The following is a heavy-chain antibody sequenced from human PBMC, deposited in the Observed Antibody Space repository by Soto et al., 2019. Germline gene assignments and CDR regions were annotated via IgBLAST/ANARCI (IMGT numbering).Heavy chain of an antibody. D-gene: IGHD3-3*01. CDR2: ITSSGSTT. J-gene: IGHJ5*02. Sequence: GGSLRLSCAASGFSFSDYRMNWLRQAPGKGLEWVSSITSSGSTTYYGDSVKGRFTISRDNAKNSLFLQMNSLRAEDTAVYYCARGSLEWSHGGWFDPWGQGTLVTVSS. CDR3: ARGSLEWSHGGWFDP. V-gene: IGHV3-21*01. CDR1: GFSFSDYR.